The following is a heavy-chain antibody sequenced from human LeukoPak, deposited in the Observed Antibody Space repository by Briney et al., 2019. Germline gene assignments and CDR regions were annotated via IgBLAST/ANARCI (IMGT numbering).Heavy chain of an antibody. CDR2: INHSGST. CDR1: GGSFSGYY. J-gene: IGHJ5*02. V-gene: IGHV4-34*01. Sequence: SETLSLTCAVYGGSFSGYYWSWIRQPPGKELEWIGEINHSGSTNYNPSLKSRVTISVDTSKNQFSLKLSSVTAADTAVYYCARELTYYYDSSGYNWFDPWGQGTLVTVSS. CDR3: ARELTYYYDSSGYNWFDP. D-gene: IGHD3-22*01.